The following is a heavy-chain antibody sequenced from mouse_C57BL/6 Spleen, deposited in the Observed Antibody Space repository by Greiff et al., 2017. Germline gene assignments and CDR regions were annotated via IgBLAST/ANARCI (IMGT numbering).Heavy chain of an antibody. V-gene: IGHV5-17*01. J-gene: IGHJ1*03. Sequence: EVKLMESGGGLVKPGGSLKLSCAASGFPFSDYGMPWVRQAPEKGLEWVAYISSGSSTIYYADTVKGRFTIARDNAKNTLVLQRTSLGAEDMAMYYCARRGGHVWGTGTTVTVSS. CDR3: ARRGGHV. CDR2: ISSGSSTI. CDR1: GFPFSDYG.